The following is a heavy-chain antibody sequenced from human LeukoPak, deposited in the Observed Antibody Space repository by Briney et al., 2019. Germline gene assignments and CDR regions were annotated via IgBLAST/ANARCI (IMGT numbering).Heavy chain of an antibody. CDR2: ITSGGDYI. J-gene: IGHJ4*02. Sequence: GRSLRLSCAASGFTFSDYGMHWVRQAPGKGLEWVSSITSGGDYIYYADSVKGRFTTSRDNAKNSLSLQLNSLRVEDTAVYYCARGHYDVLAASYKWTPDYWGQGTLVTVSS. CDR1: GFTFSDYG. V-gene: IGHV3-21*01. CDR3: ARGHYDVLAASYKWTPDY. D-gene: IGHD3-9*01.